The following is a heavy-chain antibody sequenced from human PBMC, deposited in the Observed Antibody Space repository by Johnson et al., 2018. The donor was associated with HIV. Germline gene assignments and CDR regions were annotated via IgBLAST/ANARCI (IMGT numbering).Heavy chain of an antibody. CDR3: ARDVGAFDI. D-gene: IGHD1-26*01. CDR1: GFTFSTYA. Sequence: QVQLVESGGGVVQPRRSLRLSCAASGFTFSTYAMHWVRQAPGKGLEWVAVISYDGSNKYYADSVKGRFTISRDNSKNTLYLQMNSLRAEDTAVYYCARDVGAFDIWGQGTMVTVSS. V-gene: IGHV3-30*04. J-gene: IGHJ3*02. CDR2: ISYDGSNK.